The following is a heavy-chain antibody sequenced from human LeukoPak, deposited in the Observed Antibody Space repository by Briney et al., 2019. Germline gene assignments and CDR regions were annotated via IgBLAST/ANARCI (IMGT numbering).Heavy chain of an antibody. V-gene: IGHV3-23*01. Sequence: PGGSLRLSCASSGFSFSSYAMIWVRQAPGKGLEWVSGIGGSGVSTYYADSVKGRFTISRGNSKNTLYLQMNSPRAEDTAIYYCAKDFNQYGDDWGQGTLVTVSS. D-gene: IGHD4-17*01. CDR1: GFSFSSYA. J-gene: IGHJ4*02. CDR2: IGGSGVST. CDR3: AKDFNQYGDD.